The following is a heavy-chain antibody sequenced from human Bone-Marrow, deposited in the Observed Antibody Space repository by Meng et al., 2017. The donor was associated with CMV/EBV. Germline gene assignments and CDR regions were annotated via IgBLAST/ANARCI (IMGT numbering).Heavy chain of an antibody. CDR1: GGTFSSYA. J-gene: IGHJ6*02. CDR2: INPNSGGT. V-gene: IGHV1-2*02. CDR3: ARGGGRSGGYCSSTSCKGMDV. D-gene: IGHD2-2*03. Sequence: ASVKVSCKASGGTFSSYAISWVRQAPGQGLEWMGWINPNSGGTNYAQKFQGRVTMTRGTSISTAYMELSRLRSDDTAVYYCARGGGRSGGYCSSTSCKGMDVWGQGTTVTVSS.